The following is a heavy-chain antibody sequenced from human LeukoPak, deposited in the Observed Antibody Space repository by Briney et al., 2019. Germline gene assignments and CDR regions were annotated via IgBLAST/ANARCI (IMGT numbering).Heavy chain of an antibody. J-gene: IGHJ3*02. CDR2: IRSKAYGGTT. Sequence: GGSLRLSCTASGFTFGDYAMSWVRQAPGKGLEWVGFIRSKAYGGTTEYAASVKGRFTISRDDSKSIAYLQMNSLKTEDTAVYYCTRDYSSGWPRDAFDNWGQGTMVTVSS. CDR1: GFTFGDYA. V-gene: IGHV3-49*04. D-gene: IGHD6-19*01. CDR3: TRDYSSGWPRDAFDN.